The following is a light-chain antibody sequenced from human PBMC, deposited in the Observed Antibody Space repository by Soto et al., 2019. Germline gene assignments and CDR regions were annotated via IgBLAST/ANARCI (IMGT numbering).Light chain of an antibody. V-gene: IGKV2-28*01. J-gene: IGKJ1*01. CDR3: MQALQTPRT. Sequence: DIVMTQSPLSLPVTPGEPASISCRSSQSLLHSNGYNYLDWYLQKPGQSPQLLIYLGSNRASGVTDRFSGSGSGTDCTLKISRVEAEDVGVYYCMQALQTPRTFGQGTKVEI. CDR1: QSLLHSNGYNY. CDR2: LGS.